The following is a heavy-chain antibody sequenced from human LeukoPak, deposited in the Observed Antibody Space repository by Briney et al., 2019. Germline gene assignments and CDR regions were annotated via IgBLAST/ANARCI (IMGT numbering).Heavy chain of an antibody. CDR2: ISYTGST. D-gene: IGHD3-3*01. CDR3: AKSTPSFDSWDS. CDR1: GGSMSTYY. J-gene: IGHJ4*02. Sequence: SETLSLTCTVSGGSMSTYYWSWIRQPPGKGLEWIGYISYTGSTSYNPSLKSRVTISLDTSKNHFSLRLRSVTAADTAVYYCAKSTPSFDSWDSWGQGTLVTVSS. V-gene: IGHV4-59*01.